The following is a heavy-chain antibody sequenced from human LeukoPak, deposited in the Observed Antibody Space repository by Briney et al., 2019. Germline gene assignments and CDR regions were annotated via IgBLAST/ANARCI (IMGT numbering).Heavy chain of an antibody. CDR1: GGSISRYY. J-gene: IGHJ6*03. D-gene: IGHD6-19*01. V-gene: IGHV4-59*08. CDR2: IYYSGST. CDR3: ARHARERIAVAGDYYYYHMDV. Sequence: PSETLSLTCTVSGGSISRYYWSWIRQPPGKGLEWIAYIYYSGSTNYNPSLKSRVTMSVDTSKNQFSLKLSSVTAADTAVYYCARHARERIAVAGDYYYYHMDVWGRGTTVTVSS.